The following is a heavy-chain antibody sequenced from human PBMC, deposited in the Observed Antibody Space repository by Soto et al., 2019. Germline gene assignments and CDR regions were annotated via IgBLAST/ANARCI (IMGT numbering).Heavy chain of an antibody. D-gene: IGHD1-26*01. CDR1: GFTFGTYA. Sequence: VQLLESGGDLVQPGGSLRLSCAASGFTFGTYAMSWVRRAPGKGLDWVSAISGNGSDTYLGDSVKGRFSISRDNSKNMLYLQMSSLRGEDTAIDYCARRVGTTGVFDFWGQGTRVIVSS. V-gene: IGHV3-23*02. CDR3: ARRVGTTGVFDF. J-gene: IGHJ4*02. CDR2: ISGNGSDT.